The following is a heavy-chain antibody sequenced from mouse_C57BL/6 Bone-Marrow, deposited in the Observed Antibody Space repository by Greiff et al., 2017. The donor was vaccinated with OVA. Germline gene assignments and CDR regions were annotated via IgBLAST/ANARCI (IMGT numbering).Heavy chain of an antibody. V-gene: IGHV1-80*01. CDR2: IYPGDGDT. J-gene: IGHJ4*01. CDR3: ARRGIYYGNYVAMDY. D-gene: IGHD2-1*01. Sequence: QVQLKESGAELVKPGASVKISCKASGYAFSSYWMNWVKQRPGKGLEWIGQIYPGDGDTNYNGKFKGKATLTADKSSSTAYMQLSSLTSEDSAVYFCARRGIYYGNYVAMDYWGQGTSVTVSS. CDR1: GYAFSSYW.